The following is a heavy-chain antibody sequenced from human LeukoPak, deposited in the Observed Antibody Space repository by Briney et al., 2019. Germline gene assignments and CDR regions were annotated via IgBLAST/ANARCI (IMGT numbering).Heavy chain of an antibody. V-gene: IGHV3-23*01. D-gene: IGHD1-1*01. CDR3: AKDRWATQTTYDAFDI. Sequence: GGSLRLSCAASGFTFSSYAMSWVRQAPGKGLEWVSALSGSGGSTYYADSVKGRFTISRDTSNNTLYLQMNSLRAEDTAVYYCAKDRWATQTTYDAFDIWGQGTMVTVSS. CDR2: LSGSGGST. J-gene: IGHJ3*02. CDR1: GFTFSSYA.